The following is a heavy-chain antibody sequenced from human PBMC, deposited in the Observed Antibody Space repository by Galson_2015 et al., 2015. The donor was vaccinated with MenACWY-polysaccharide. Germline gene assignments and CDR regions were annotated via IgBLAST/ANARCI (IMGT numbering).Heavy chain of an antibody. J-gene: IGHJ5*02. CDR2: ISNDGNTK. D-gene: IGHD1-1*01. CDR1: GFTFSSYS. V-gene: IGHV3-30-3*01. Sequence: SLRLSCEASGFTFSSYSIHWVRQAPGKGLGWVAVISNDGNTKYYADSEKGRFTISRVNCMNTLYLQMNSLRAEDTAVYYCERDDNWKLDPWGQGTLVTVSS. CDR3: ERDDNWKLDP.